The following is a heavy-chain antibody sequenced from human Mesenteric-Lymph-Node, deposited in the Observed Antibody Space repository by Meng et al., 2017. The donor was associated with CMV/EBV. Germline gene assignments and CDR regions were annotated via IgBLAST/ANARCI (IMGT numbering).Heavy chain of an antibody. CDR1: GFTFSSYA. V-gene: IGHV3-30*04. CDR2: ISYDGSNK. Sequence: GESLKISCAASGFTFSSYAMHWVRQAPGKGLEWVAVISYDGSNKYYADSVKGRFTISRDNSKNTLYLQMNSLRAEDTAVYYCARASLPTNWELLFSYYYYGMDVWGQGTTVTVSS. CDR3: ARASLPTNWELLFSYYYYGMDV. J-gene: IGHJ6*02. D-gene: IGHD1-26*01.